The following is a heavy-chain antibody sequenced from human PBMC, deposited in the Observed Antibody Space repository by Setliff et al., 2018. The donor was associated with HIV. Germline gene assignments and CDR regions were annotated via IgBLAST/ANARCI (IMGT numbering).Heavy chain of an antibody. J-gene: IGHJ1*01. CDR1: GGTFSSYA. Sequence: ASVKVSCKASGGTFSSYAISWVRQAPGQGLEWMGGIIPILGIANYAQKFQGRVTITADKSTSTAYMELSSLRSEDTAVYYCAREPSIAVAGYFQHWGQGTLVTVSS. D-gene: IGHD6-19*01. CDR2: IIPILGIA. CDR3: AREPSIAVAGYFQH. V-gene: IGHV1-69*10.